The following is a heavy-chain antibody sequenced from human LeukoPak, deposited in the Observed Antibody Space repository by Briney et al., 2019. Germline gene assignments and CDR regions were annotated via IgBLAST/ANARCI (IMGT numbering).Heavy chain of an antibody. CDR1: GGTFTGYY. Sequence: ASVKVSCKASGGTFTGYYMHWVRQAPGQGLEWMGRINPNSGGTNYAQKFQGRVTMTRDTSISTAYMELSRLRSDDTAVYYCAKAVDTAMLYDYWGQGTLVTVSS. CDR3: AKAVDTAMLYDY. V-gene: IGHV1-2*06. CDR2: INPNSGGT. D-gene: IGHD5-18*01. J-gene: IGHJ4*02.